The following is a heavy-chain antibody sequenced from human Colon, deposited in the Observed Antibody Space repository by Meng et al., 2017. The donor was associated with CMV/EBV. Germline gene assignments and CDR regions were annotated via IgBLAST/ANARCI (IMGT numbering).Heavy chain of an antibody. CDR3: ARMALHWYFDL. CDR2: IYYTGND. J-gene: IGHJ2*01. CDR1: GDSISGRSYY. D-gene: IGHD5-24*01. Sequence: LEGPGPGLVKPSETLSLPCTVPGDSISGRSYYWGWIRQPPGKGLEWIASIYYTGNDYHNPSLKSRVTISIDTSNNQFSLRLTSVTAADTAVYYCARMALHWYFDLWGRGTLVTVSS. V-gene: IGHV4-39*07.